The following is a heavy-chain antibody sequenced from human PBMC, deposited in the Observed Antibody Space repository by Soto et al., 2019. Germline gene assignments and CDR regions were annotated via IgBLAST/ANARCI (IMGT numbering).Heavy chain of an antibody. CDR3: AKDSKDIRLGPTLFDY. CDR1: GFTFSSYA. Sequence: GGSLRLSCAASGFTFSSYAMSWVRQAPGKGLEWVSAISGSGGSTYYADSVKGRFTISRENSKTRLYLQMNSLRAEDTAVYYCAKDSKDIRLGPTLFDYWGQGTLVTVSS. V-gene: IGHV3-23*01. D-gene: IGHD2-21*01. CDR2: ISGSGGST. J-gene: IGHJ4*02.